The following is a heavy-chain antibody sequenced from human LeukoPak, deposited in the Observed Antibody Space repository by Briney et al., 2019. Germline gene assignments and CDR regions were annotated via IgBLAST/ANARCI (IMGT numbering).Heavy chain of an antibody. CDR3: ARTLSVCSGGSCSVWFDP. V-gene: IGHV4-59*01. CDR2: IYYSGNT. J-gene: IGHJ5*02. CDR1: GGSISSYY. D-gene: IGHD2-15*01. Sequence: PSETLSLNCTVSGGSISSYYWSWIRQPPGKGLEWIGYIYYSGNTNYNPSLKSRVTISVDTSKNQFSLKLNSVTAADTAVYYCARTLSVCSGGSCSVWFDPWGQGTLVTASS.